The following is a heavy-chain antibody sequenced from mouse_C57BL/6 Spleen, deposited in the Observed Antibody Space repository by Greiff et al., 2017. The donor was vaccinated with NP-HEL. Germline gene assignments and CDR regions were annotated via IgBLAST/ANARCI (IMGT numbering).Heavy chain of an antibody. Sequence: VKLVESGAELARPGASVKMSCKASGYTFTSYTMHWVKQRPGQGLEWIGYINPSSGYTKYNQKFKDKATLTADKSSSTAYMQLSSLTSEDSAVYYCAGGYYAMDYWGQGTSVTVSS. V-gene: IGHV1-4*01. J-gene: IGHJ4*01. CDR1: GYTFTSYT. CDR3: AGGYYAMDY. CDR2: INPSSGYT.